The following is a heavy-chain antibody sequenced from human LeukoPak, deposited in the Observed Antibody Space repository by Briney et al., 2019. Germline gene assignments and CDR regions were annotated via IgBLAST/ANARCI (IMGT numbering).Heavy chain of an antibody. D-gene: IGHD6-13*01. CDR1: GGSFSGYY. V-gene: IGHV4-34*01. CDR3: ARDSYGYSSSWYEY. J-gene: IGHJ4*02. CDR2: INHSGST. Sequence: SETLSLTCAVYGGSFSGYYWSWIRQPPGKGLEWIGEINHSGSTNYYPSLKSRVTISVDTSKNQFSLKLSSVTAADTAVYYCARDSYGYSSSWYEYWGQGTLVTVSS.